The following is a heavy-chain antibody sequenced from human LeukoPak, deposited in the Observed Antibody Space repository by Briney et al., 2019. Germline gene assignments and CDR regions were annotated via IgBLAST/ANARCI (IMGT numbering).Heavy chain of an antibody. CDR3: ARKGSYGSVFDP. Sequence: GGSLRLSCAASGFTFSTYEMNWVRQAPGKGLEWVSYISSSGSSKYYADSVKGRFTISRDNAKNSLYLQMNSLRAEDTAVYYCARKGSYGSVFDPWGQGTLVTVSS. CDR1: GFTFSTYE. V-gene: IGHV3-48*03. CDR2: ISSSGSSK. J-gene: IGHJ5*02. D-gene: IGHD3-10*01.